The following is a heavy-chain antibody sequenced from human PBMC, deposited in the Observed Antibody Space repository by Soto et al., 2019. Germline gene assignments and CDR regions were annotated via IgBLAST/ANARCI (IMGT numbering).Heavy chain of an antibody. J-gene: IGHJ4*02. CDR1: GFTFNIYA. V-gene: IGHV3-23*01. CDR2: TGATGRTT. D-gene: IGHD1-20*01. Sequence: PGGSPRLSCAASGFTFNIYAMTWVRQAPGKGLEWVSTTGATGRTTYYSDAVKGRFTVSRDNSKNTLDLQMSNLRAEDTAVYYCATVHNTSRSFDYWGQGTLVTVSS. CDR3: ATVHNTSRSFDY.